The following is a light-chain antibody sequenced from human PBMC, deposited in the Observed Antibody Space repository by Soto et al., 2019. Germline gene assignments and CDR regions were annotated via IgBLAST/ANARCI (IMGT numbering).Light chain of an antibody. J-gene: IGKJ1*01. CDR3: QQYHNWPQT. V-gene: IGKV3-15*01. CDR2: GAS. CDR1: QSVSSN. Sequence: EIVLTQSPGTLSLSPEERATLSCRASQSVSSNLAWYQRKPGQAPRLLIYGASTRATGIPARFSGSGSGTEFTLTISSLQSEHFAVYYCQQYHNWPQTFGQGTKVDIK.